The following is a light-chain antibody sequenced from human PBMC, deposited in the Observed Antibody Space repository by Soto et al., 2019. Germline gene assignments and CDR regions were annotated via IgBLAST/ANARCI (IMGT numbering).Light chain of an antibody. CDR1: QNILYSSNNQNY. Sequence: DIVMTQSPDSLAVSLGERASINCKSSQNILYSSNNQNYLAWYQQKPGQPPKLLIYWASTRESGVPDRFSGSGSGTDFTPTISSLQAEDVAVYYCQQYNSPPNTFGPGTKVDIK. CDR2: WAS. V-gene: IGKV4-1*01. J-gene: IGKJ3*01. CDR3: QQYNSPPNT.